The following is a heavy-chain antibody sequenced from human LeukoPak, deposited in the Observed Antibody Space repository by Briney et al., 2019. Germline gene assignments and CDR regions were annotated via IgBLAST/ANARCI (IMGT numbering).Heavy chain of an antibody. D-gene: IGHD3-22*01. CDR2: IIPIFGTA. Sequence: ASVKVSCKASGGTFSSYAISWVRQAPGQGLEWMGGIIPIFGTANYAQKFQGRVTITADESTSTAYMELSSLRSEDTAVYYCATGDYDSSGYYKHWGQGTLVTVSS. CDR3: ATGDYDSSGYYKH. V-gene: IGHV1-69*13. CDR1: GGTFSSYA. J-gene: IGHJ1*01.